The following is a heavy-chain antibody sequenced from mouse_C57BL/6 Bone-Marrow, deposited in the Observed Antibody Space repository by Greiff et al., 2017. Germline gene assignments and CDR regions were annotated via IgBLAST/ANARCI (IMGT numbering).Heavy chain of an antibody. D-gene: IGHD2-3*01. Sequence: EVKLMESGPGLVKPSQSLSLTCSVTGYSITSGYYWNWIRQFPGNKLEWMGYIRYDGSNNYNPSLKNRISITRDTSKNQLFLKWNSVTDDDAATYYCAREGLLPWFAYWGQGTLVTVSA. CDR2: IRYDGSN. CDR3: AREGLLPWFAY. CDR1: GYSITSGYY. V-gene: IGHV3-6*01. J-gene: IGHJ3*01.